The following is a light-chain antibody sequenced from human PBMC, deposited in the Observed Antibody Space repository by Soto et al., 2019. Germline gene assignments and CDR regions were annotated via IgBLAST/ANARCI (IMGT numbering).Light chain of an antibody. CDR3: QHYYSTPFT. CDR2: WAS. V-gene: IGKV4-1*01. CDR1: QSVLYSSNNKKY. J-gene: IGKJ5*01. Sequence: DIVMTQSPDSLAVSLGERATINCKSSQSVLYSSNNKKYLAWYQQKPGQPPKLLIYWASTRESGVPDRFSGRGSGTDFSLTTSSLQAEDVAVYYCQHYYSTPFTFGQGTRLEIK.